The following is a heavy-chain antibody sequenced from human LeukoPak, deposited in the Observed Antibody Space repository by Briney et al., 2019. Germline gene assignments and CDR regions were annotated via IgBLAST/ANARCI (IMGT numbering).Heavy chain of an antibody. J-gene: IGHJ4*02. D-gene: IGHD3-10*01. CDR3: ARRSYFFGSGTWGVDY. Sequence: GGSLRLSCAASGFTFSSYAMSWVRQAPGKGLEWVSGISGSGGSTYYADSAKGRFTISRDNSKNTLFLQMNSLRAEDTAVYYCARRSYFFGSGTWGVDYWGQGTLVTVSS. CDR1: GFTFSSYA. V-gene: IGHV3-23*01. CDR2: ISGSGGST.